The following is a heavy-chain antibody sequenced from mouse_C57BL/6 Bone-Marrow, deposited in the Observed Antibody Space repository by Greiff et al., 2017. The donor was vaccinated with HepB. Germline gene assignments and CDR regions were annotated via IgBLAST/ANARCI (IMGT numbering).Heavy chain of an antibody. J-gene: IGHJ2*01. CDR3: ARRHGSSSYYFDY. V-gene: IGHV1-63*01. D-gene: IGHD1-1*01. CDR2: IYPGGGYT. Sequence: VQRVESGAELVRPGTSVKMSCKASGYTFTNYWIGWAKQRPGHGLEWIGDIYPGGGYTNYNEKFKGKATLTADKSSSTAYMQFSSLTSEDSAIYYCARRHGSSSYYFDYWGQGTTLTVSS. CDR1: GYTFTNYW.